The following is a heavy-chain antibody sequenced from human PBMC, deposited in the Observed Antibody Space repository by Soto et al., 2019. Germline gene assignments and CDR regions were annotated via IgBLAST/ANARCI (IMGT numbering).Heavy chain of an antibody. Sequence: EVQLVESGGGLVKPGGSLRLSCAASGCTFTRYSRNWVRQDPGKGLEWGSSISSTTNYIYYGDSMKGRFTISRDNAKNSLYLEMNSMRAEDTAVYYCARESEDLTSNFDYWGQGTLVTVSS. V-gene: IGHV3-21*06. CDR2: ISSTTNYI. J-gene: IGHJ4*02. CDR1: GCTFTRYS. CDR3: ARESEDLTSNFDY.